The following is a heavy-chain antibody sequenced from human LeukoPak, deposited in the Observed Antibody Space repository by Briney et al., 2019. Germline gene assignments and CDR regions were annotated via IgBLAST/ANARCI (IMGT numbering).Heavy chain of an antibody. CDR1: GFTFSNAW. Sequence: GGSLRLSCAASGFTFSNAWMNWVRQAPGKGLEWVGRIKSKTGGGTTDYAAPVKGRFTISRDDSKNTLYLQMNSLKTEDTAVYYCTTDPGYYYDSSGYPNWFDPWGQGTLVTVSS. CDR3: TTDPGYYYDSSGYPNWFDP. V-gene: IGHV3-15*07. D-gene: IGHD3-22*01. CDR2: IKSKTGGGTT. J-gene: IGHJ5*02.